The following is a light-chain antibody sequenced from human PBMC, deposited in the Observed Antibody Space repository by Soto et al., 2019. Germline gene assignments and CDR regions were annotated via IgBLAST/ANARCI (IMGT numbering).Light chain of an antibody. CDR1: SSDVGGYDY. CDR3: SSYAGSNTWV. V-gene: IGLV2-8*01. Sequence: QSALTQPPSASGSPGQSVTISCTGTSSDVGGYDYVSWYQQHPGKAPKLMIYEVTKRPSGVPDRFSGSKSGNAAFLTVSGLQADDEAGYYCSSYAGSNTWVFGGGTKLTVL. J-gene: IGLJ2*01. CDR2: EVT.